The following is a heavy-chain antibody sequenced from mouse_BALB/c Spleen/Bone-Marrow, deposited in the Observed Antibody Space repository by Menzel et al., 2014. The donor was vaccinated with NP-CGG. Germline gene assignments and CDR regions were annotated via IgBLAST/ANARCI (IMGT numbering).Heavy chain of an antibody. Sequence: VMLVESGPGLVAPSQSLSITCTVSGFSLTSYGVHWVRQPPGKGLEWLGVIWAGGSTNYNSALMSSLSISKDNSKSQVFLKMNSLQTNDTAMYYCARESTMITSMDYWGQGTSVTVSS. D-gene: IGHD2-4*01. CDR1: GFSLTSYG. CDR3: ARESTMITSMDY. J-gene: IGHJ4*01. CDR2: IWAGGST. V-gene: IGHV2-9*02.